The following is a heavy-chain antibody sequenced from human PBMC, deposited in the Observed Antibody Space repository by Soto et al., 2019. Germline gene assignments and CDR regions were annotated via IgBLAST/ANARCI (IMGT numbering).Heavy chain of an antibody. J-gene: IGHJ4*02. CDR1: GFIFTDYV. Sequence: PGGSLRLSCAASGFIFTDYVIHWVRQAPGQGLEWVAHMWFDGSSECYADSVKGRFTVSRDNSKKTLELQMTSLRVEDTAIYYCARAGLVRGGGEYFDHWGAGILVTVSS. D-gene: IGHD3-16*01. CDR3: ARAGLVRGGGEYFDH. V-gene: IGHV3-33*01. CDR2: MWFDGSSE.